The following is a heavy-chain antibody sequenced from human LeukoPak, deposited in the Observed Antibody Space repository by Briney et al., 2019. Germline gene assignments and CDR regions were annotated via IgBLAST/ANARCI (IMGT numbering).Heavy chain of an antibody. Sequence: SETLSLTCTVSGGSISSYYWSWIRQPPGKGLEWIGYIYYSGSTNYNPSLKSRVTISVDTSKNQFSLKLSSVTAADTAVYYCARGGYYDSSGYYYDWFDPWGQGTLVTVSS. V-gene: IGHV4-59*01. CDR2: IYYSGST. J-gene: IGHJ5*02. CDR1: GGSISSYY. CDR3: ARGGYYDSSGYYYDWFDP. D-gene: IGHD3-22*01.